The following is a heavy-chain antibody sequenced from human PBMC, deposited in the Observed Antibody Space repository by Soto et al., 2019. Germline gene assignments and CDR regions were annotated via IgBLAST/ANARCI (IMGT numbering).Heavy chain of an antibody. J-gene: IGHJ4*02. V-gene: IGHV1-69*01. CDR1: GGTFSRYT. CDR3: ARDGTLYDSSAYYYLY. CDR2: ITPMFGTP. D-gene: IGHD3-22*01. Sequence: QVQLVQSGAEVKNPGSSVKVSCKASGGTFSRYTITWVRQAPGQGLEWMGGITPMFGTPNYAQKFQGRVTIIADESTSTAYMELSSLRSEDTAMYYCARDGTLYDSSAYYYLYWGQGTLVTVSS.